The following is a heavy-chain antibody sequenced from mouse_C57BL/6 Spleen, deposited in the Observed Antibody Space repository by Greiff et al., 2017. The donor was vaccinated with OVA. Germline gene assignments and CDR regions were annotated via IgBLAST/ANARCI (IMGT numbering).Heavy chain of an antibody. CDR1: GYTFTSYW. CDR3: ARDAVGYRNYEAWFAY. Sequence: QVQLQQPGTELVKPGASVKLSCKASGYTFTSYWMHWVKQRPGQGLEWIGNINPSNGGTNYNEKFKSKATLTVDKSSSTAYMQLSSLTSEDSAVYYCARDAVGYRNYEAWFAYWGQGTLVTVSA. CDR2: INPSNGGT. V-gene: IGHV1-53*01. J-gene: IGHJ3*01. D-gene: IGHD2-5*01.